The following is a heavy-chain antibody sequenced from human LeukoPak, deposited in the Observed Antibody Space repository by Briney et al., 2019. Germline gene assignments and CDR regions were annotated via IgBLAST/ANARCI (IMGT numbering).Heavy chain of an antibody. V-gene: IGHV3-7*01. CDR1: GFTFSRSW. J-gene: IGHJ4*02. CDR2: INQDGSEK. CDR3: ARDEN. Sequence: GGSLRLSCAASGFTFSRSWMNWVRQAPGKGLEWVANINQDGSEKYYVDSVKGRFTISKDNAKNSLYLQMNSLRAEDTAVYYCARDENWGQGTLVTVSS.